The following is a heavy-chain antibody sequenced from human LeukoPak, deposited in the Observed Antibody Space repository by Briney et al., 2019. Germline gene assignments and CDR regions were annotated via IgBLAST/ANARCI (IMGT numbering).Heavy chain of an antibody. V-gene: IGHV3-23*01. Sequence: PGGSLRLSCAASGFTFSSYAMSWVRQAPGKGLGWVSAISGSGGSTYYADSVKGRFTISRDNSKNTLYLQMNSLRAEDTAVYHCARNAADCTTSACYDSWGQGTLVTVSS. CDR1: GFTFSSYA. CDR2: ISGSGGST. J-gene: IGHJ4*02. CDR3: ARNAADCTTSACYDS. D-gene: IGHD2-8*01.